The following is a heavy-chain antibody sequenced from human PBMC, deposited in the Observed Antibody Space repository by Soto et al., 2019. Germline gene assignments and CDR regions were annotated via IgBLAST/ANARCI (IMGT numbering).Heavy chain of an antibody. CDR2: VIPLFRKT. D-gene: IGHD6-6*01. CDR1: GDMFRNSA. V-gene: IGHV1-69*01. CDR3: ARARLSNGAPNISFFYGLDV. Sequence: QVQLVQSGAEVKRPGSSVNVSCKSSGDMFRNSAFTWVRQAPGQGLAWMGVVIPLFRKTNVAQNFQGRVTFTADESTSSLYMEASSLTSEDTAVYYCARARLSNGAPNISFFYGLDVWGQGTTITVSS. J-gene: IGHJ6*02.